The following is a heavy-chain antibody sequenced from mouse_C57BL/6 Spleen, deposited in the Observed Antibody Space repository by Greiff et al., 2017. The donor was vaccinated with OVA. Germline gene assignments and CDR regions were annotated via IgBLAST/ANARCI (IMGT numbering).Heavy chain of an antibody. D-gene: IGHD1-1*01. CDR2: IDPSDSET. CDR3: ARGEDYGSLFAY. V-gene: IGHV1-52*01. Sequence: VQLQQPGAELVRPGSSVKLSCKASGYTFTSYWMHWVKQRPIQGLEWIGNIDPSDSETHYNQKFKDKATLTVDKSSSTAYMQLSSLTSEDSAVYYCARGEDYGSLFAYWGQGTLVTVSA. CDR1: GYTFTSYW. J-gene: IGHJ3*01.